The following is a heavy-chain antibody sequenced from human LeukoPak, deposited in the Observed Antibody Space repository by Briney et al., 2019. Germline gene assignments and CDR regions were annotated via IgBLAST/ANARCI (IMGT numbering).Heavy chain of an antibody. D-gene: IGHD6-19*01. V-gene: IGHV1-46*01. CDR3: ARDRLRIAVAGKLAYSYGMDV. CDR1: GYTFTSYY. Sequence: ASVKVSCKASGYTFTSYYMHWVRQAPGQGLAWMGIINPSGGSTNYAQKLQGRVTMTTDTSTSTAYMELRSLRSDDTAVYYCARDRLRIAVAGKLAYSYGMDVWGQGTTVTVSS. CDR2: INPSGGST. J-gene: IGHJ6*02.